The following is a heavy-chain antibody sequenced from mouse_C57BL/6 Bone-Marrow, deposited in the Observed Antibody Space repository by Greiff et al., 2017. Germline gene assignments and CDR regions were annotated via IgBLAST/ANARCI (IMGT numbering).Heavy chain of an antibody. CDR3: VRHNYGYDGDSFAY. V-gene: IGHV10-1*01. CDR1: GFSFNTYA. D-gene: IGHD2-2*01. Sequence: GGGLVQPKGSLKLSCAASGFSFNTYAMNWVRQAPGKGLEWVARIRSKSNNYATYYADSVKDRFTISRDDSESMLYLQMNNLKTEDTAMYYCVRHNYGYDGDSFAYWGQGTLVTVSA. CDR2: IRSKSNNYAT. J-gene: IGHJ3*01.